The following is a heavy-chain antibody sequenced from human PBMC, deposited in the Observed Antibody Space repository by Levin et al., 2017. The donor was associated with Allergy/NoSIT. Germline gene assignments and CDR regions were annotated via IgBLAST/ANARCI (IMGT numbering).Heavy chain of an antibody. D-gene: IGHD7-27*01. CDR3: ARDLGRYFDY. Sequence: GSLRLSCTVSGGSISSYYWSWIRQPPGKGLEWIGYIYYSGSTNYNPSLKSRVTISVDTSKNQFSLKLSSVTAADTAVYYCARDLGRYFDYWGQGTLVTVSS. V-gene: IGHV4-59*01. CDR1: GGSISSYY. CDR2: IYYSGST. J-gene: IGHJ4*02.